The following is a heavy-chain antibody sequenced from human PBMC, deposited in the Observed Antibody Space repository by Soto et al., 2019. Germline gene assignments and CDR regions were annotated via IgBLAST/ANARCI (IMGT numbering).Heavy chain of an antibody. J-gene: IGHJ6*02. Sequence: PGESLKISCKGSGYSFTSYWITWVRQMPGKGLEWMGRIDPSDSYTNYSPSFQGHVTISDDKSISPAYLQWSSLKASDTAVYYCARDRDYYYDNSDSYHYHYGMDVWGQGTTVTVSS. D-gene: IGHD3-22*01. CDR3: ARDRDYYYDNSDSYHYHYGMDV. CDR1: GYSFTSYW. CDR2: IDPSDSYT. V-gene: IGHV5-10-1*01.